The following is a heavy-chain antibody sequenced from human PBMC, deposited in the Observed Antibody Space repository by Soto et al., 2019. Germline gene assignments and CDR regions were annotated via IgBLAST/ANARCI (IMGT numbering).Heavy chain of an antibody. Sequence: EVQLVESGGGLVQPGGSLRLSCAASGFTFSSYWMSWVRQAPGKGLEWVANIKQDGSAKYYVDSVKGRFTISRDNAENSLYLQMNSLRAEDTAVFYCARGLPFDSSGYYYADWGQGTLVTVSS. V-gene: IGHV3-7*03. CDR2: IKQDGSAK. D-gene: IGHD3-22*01. CDR3: ARGLPFDSSGYYYAD. CDR1: GFTFSSYW. J-gene: IGHJ4*01.